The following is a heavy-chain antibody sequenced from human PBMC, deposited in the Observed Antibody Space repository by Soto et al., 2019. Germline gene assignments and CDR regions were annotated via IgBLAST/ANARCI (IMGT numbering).Heavy chain of an antibody. Sequence: SETLSLTCTVSGGSISSSSYYWGWIRQPPGKGLEWIGYVYYSGSTYYNPSLKSRVTISVDTTKNQFSLKLTSVTAADTAVYYCARGLMVAARPWFDPWGQGTLVTVSS. CDR1: GGSISSSSYY. J-gene: IGHJ5*02. CDR3: ARGLMVAARPWFDP. D-gene: IGHD6-6*01. V-gene: IGHV4-39*07. CDR2: VYYSGST.